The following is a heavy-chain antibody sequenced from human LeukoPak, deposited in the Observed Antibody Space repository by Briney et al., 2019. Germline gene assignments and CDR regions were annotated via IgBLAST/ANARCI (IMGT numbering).Heavy chain of an antibody. CDR3: SKDPNGDYVGAFDM. CDR1: GLTFSNYA. D-gene: IGHD4-17*01. J-gene: IGHJ3*02. CDR2: ISGSGDGT. Sequence: GGSLRLSCVASGLTFSNYAMTWVRQAPGKGLEWVSSISGSGDGTSYADSVKGRFTLSRDNSKNTLFLHMDSLRADDTAVYYCSKDPNGDYVGAFDMWGPGTMVTVSS. V-gene: IGHV3-23*01.